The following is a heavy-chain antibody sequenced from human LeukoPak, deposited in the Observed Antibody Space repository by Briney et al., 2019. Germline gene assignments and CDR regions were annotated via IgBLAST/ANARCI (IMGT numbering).Heavy chain of an antibody. Sequence: GGSLRLSCAASGFPVSDNYMTWVRQASGKGLEWVSVIYNGGTTKYADSVKDRFIISRDNSRNMLYLQMNSLRVEDTAVYYCARWPTMGGRWGQGTLVTVSS. CDR1: GFPVSDNY. D-gene: IGHD3-16*01. CDR3: ARWPTMGGR. J-gene: IGHJ4*02. CDR2: IYNGGTT. V-gene: IGHV3-66*01.